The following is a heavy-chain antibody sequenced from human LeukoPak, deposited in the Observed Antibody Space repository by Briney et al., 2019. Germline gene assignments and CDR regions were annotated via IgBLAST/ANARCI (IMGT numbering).Heavy chain of an antibody. D-gene: IGHD2-2*02. CDR2: IYHNGDT. V-gene: IGHV4-30-4*08. Sequence: PSQTLSLTCILSGGSIISGDYYWSWIRQPPGKGLEWIGYIYHNGDTYYNPSLKSRVSISVDTSKNQFSLKLSSVTAADTAVYYCARAGVVPAAINRAFDIWGQGSVVTVSS. CDR3: ARAGVVPAAINRAFDI. CDR1: GGSIISGDYY. J-gene: IGHJ3*02.